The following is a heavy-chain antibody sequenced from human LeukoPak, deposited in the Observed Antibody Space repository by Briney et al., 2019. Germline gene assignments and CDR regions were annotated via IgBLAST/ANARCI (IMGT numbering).Heavy chain of an antibody. J-gene: IGHJ4*02. V-gene: IGHV4-39*01. Sequence: SEALSLTCTVSGDSIGSSSYFWDWIRQPPGKGLEWIGSIYYGGSSYYNPSLKSRVTISVDTSKNQFSLKLSSVTAADTAVYYCARHRSGTYYRFDYWGQGTLVTVSS. CDR3: ARHRSGTYYRFDY. CDR2: IYYGGSS. D-gene: IGHD1-26*01. CDR1: GDSIGSSSYF.